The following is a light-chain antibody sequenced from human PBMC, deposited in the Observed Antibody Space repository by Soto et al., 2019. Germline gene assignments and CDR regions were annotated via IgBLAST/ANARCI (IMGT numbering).Light chain of an antibody. Sequence: IVMTQSPYSLAVSLGERATINCNSSQSVLYSSKNKNYLAWYQQKPGQAPKLLIYWASTRESGVPDRFSGSGSGTDFTLTISSLQAEDAAVYYCQQYYRSSWTFGQGTKV. CDR3: QQYYRSSWT. J-gene: IGKJ1*01. CDR2: WAS. CDR1: QSVLYSSKNKNY. V-gene: IGKV4-1*01.